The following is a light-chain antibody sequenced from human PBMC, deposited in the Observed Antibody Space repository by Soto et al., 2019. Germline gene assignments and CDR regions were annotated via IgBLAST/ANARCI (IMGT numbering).Light chain of an antibody. CDR2: GAS. J-gene: IGKJ1*01. CDR3: QLYGGSLGT. Sequence: EIVMTQSPATLSVSPGERATLSCRASQSISSNLAWYQQKPGQAPRLLIYGASTRATGIPARFSGSGSGTDFTLTISSLQSEDFALYFCQLYGGSLGTFGQGTNVEI. CDR1: QSISSN. V-gene: IGKV3-15*01.